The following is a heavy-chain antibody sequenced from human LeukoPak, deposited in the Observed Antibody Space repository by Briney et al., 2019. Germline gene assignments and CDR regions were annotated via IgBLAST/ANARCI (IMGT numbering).Heavy chain of an antibody. CDR1: GGSFSGFY. J-gene: IGHJ4*02. Sequence: KPSETLSLTCAVYGGSFSGFYWGWIRPPPGEGVGWIGEINHSGSTNYNPSLKSRVTISVDTSKNQFSLKLSSVTAADTAVYYCARVVVVAAGHDYWGQGTLVTVSS. CDR2: INHSGST. D-gene: IGHD2-15*01. CDR3: ARVVVVAAGHDY. V-gene: IGHV4-34*01.